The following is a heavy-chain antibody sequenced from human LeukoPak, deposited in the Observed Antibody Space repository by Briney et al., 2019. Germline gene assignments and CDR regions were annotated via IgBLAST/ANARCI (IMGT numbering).Heavy chain of an antibody. J-gene: IGHJ4*02. D-gene: IGHD2-15*01. CDR2: IYPGVSET. CDR3: ARLVRYCSGGNCYSRYLDY. CDR1: GYSFTSYW. Sequence: PGESLKISCQGSGYSFTSYWIAWVRQMPGKGLQWMGTIYPGVSETTYSPSFQGRVTISADKSISTAYLQWSSLKASDTAMYYCARLVRYCSGGNCYSRYLDYWGQGTLVTVSS. V-gene: IGHV5-51*01.